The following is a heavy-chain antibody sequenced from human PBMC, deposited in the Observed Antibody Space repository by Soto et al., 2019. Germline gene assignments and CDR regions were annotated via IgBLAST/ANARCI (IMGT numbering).Heavy chain of an antibody. V-gene: IGHV1-69*13. CDR3: AILLGYCSGGSCYTPPYFDY. CDR2: IIPIFGTA. Sequence: SVKVSCKASGGTFSSYAISWVRQAPGQGLEWMGGIIPIFGTANYAQKFQGRVTITADESTSTAYMELSSLRSDDTAVYYCAILLGYCSGGSCYTPPYFDYWGQGTLVTVPQ. J-gene: IGHJ4*02. CDR1: GGTFSSYA. D-gene: IGHD2-15*01.